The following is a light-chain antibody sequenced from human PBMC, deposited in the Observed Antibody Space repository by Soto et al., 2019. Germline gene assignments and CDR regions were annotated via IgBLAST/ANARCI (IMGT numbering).Light chain of an antibody. J-gene: IGKJ1*01. CDR2: GAS. V-gene: IGKV3-20*01. CDR1: HSVISSY. Sequence: EIVLTQSPGTLSLSPGERATLSCRASHSVISSYLAWYQQKPGQAPRLLIYGASSRATGIPDRFSGSWSGTDFTLTINRLEPEDFAVYYCQQYDTSLWTFGQGTKVEIK. CDR3: QQYDTSLWT.